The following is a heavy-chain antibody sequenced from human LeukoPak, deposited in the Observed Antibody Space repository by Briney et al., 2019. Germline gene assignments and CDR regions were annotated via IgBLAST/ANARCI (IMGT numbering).Heavy chain of an antibody. Sequence: ASVKVSCKASGYTFTDYAIHWVRQAPGQRLEWMGWISAGSGNTKYSRSLQGRATITRDTSASTAYMELRSLRSEDTAVYYCARDLGYTLSYWGQGTPVTVSS. J-gene: IGHJ4*02. CDR1: GYTFTDYA. D-gene: IGHD2-2*02. CDR2: ISAGSGNT. V-gene: IGHV1-3*01. CDR3: ARDLGYTLSY.